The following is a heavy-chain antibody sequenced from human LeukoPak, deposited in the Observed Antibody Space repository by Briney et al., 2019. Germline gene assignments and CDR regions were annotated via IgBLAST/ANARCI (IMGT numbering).Heavy chain of an antibody. CDR1: GGSISSYY. D-gene: IGHD3-22*01. CDR3: ARDGRDYYDSSGNYYFDY. CDR2: IYYSGST. Sequence: PSETLSLTCTVSGGSISSYYWSWIRQPPGEGLEWIGYIYYSGSTNYNPSLKSRVTISVDTSKDQFSLKLSSVTAADTAVYYCARDGRDYYDSSGNYYFDYRGQGTLVTVSS. V-gene: IGHV4-59*01. J-gene: IGHJ4*02.